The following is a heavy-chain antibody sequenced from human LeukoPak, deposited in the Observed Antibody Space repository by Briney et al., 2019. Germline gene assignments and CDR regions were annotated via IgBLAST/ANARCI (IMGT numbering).Heavy chain of an antibody. CDR1: GYTFTSYY. V-gene: IGHV1-2*02. CDR3: ARVSRASYDFWSGTFGHLDY. CDR2: INPNSGGT. D-gene: IGHD3-3*01. J-gene: IGHJ4*02. Sequence: ASVKVSCKASGYTFTSYYMHWVRQAPGQGLEWMGWINPNSGGTNYAQKFQGRVTMTRDTSISTAYMELSRLRSDDTAVYYCARVSRASYDFWSGTFGHLDYWGQGTLVTVSS.